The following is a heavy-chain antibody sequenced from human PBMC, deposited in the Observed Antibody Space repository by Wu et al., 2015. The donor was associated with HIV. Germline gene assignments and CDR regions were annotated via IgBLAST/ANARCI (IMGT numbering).Heavy chain of an antibody. V-gene: IGHV1-18*01. CDR1: GYTFTSYG. Sequence: QVQLVQSGAEVKKPGASVKVSCKASGYTFTSYGISWVRQAPGQGLEWMGWISAYNGNTNYAQKLQGRVTMTTDTSTSTAYMELRSLRSDDTAVYYCARDGPLSLAYGSGSYGARDGMDVWGQGDHGHRLL. CDR2: ISAYNGNT. J-gene: IGHJ6*02. CDR3: ARDGPLSLAYGSGSYGARDGMDV. D-gene: IGHD3-10*01.